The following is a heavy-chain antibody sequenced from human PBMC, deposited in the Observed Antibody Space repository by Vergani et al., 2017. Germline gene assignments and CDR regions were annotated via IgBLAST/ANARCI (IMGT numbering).Heavy chain of an antibody. D-gene: IGHD2-15*01. CDR3: ATAGAAFCRGASCYDFFEY. J-gene: IGHJ4*02. CDR2: ISNEGGNK. CDR1: GFSFGSFG. Sequence: VQLVESGGGLVKRGGSLRLSCAASGFSFGSFGMHWVRQSPGKGLEWVAVISNEGGNKYYADSVKGRFTIYKDNTVDLLSLQMNSLRPDDTAVYYCATAGAAFCRGASCYDFFEYWCQGTLVTVAS. V-gene: IGHV3-30*03.